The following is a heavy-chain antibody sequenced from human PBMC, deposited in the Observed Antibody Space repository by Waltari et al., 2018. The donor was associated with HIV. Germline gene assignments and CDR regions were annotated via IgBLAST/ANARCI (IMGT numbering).Heavy chain of an antibody. V-gene: IGHV3-21*05. CDR1: GFSFRRYA. J-gene: IGHJ4*02. D-gene: IGHD4-17*01. CDR2: VSSDSKYS. Sequence: VQLVESGGALVKPGGSLRLSCAVSGFSFRRYAMNWVRQAPGSGLQWLSYVSSDSKYSYYEQALKGRFTISRDNAKGSVFLQMDNLRDAETATYYCAATVTTRGTFDYWGQGTVVAV. CDR3: AATVTTRGTFDY.